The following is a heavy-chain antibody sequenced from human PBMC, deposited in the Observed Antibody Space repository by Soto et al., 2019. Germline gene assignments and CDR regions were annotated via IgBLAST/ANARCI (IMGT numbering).Heavy chain of an antibody. CDR1: GGSTSSGDYY. J-gene: IGHJ4*02. CDR3: ARVVNYFGSGTYYNPIDY. CDR2: IYYSGST. V-gene: IGHV4-30-4*01. D-gene: IGHD3-10*01. Sequence: QVQLQESGPGLVKPSQTLSLTYTVSGGSTSSGDYYWSWIRQPPGKGLEWIGNIYYSGSTNYNPSLKCRVXXXVXXSKNQFSLKLSSVIAADTAVYYCARVVNYFGSGTYYNPIDYWGQGTLVTVSS.